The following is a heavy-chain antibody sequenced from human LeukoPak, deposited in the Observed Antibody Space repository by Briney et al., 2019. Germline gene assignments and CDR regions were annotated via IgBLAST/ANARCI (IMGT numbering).Heavy chain of an antibody. J-gene: IGHJ4*02. CDR2: INPSGGST. Sequence: ASVKVSCKASGYTFTSYYMHWVRQAPGRGLEWMGIINPSGGSTSYAQKFQGRVTMTRDTSTSTVYMELSSLRSEDTAVYYCARDIYYDSSGYPSFDYWGQGTLVTVSS. D-gene: IGHD3-22*01. V-gene: IGHV1-46*01. CDR1: GYTFTSYY. CDR3: ARDIYYDSSGYPSFDY.